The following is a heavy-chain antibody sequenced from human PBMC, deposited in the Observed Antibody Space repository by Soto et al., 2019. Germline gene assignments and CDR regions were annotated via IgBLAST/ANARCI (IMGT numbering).Heavy chain of an antibody. Sequence: QITLKESGPTLVKPTQTLTLTCTFSGFSLSTSGVGVGWIRQPPGKALEWLALIYWDDDKRYSPSLKSRLTITKDTSKHQVVLTMTNMDPVDTATYYCAHRPNTMVRGGQDAFDIWGQGTMVTVSS. CDR3: AHRPNTMVRGGQDAFDI. D-gene: IGHD3-10*01. V-gene: IGHV2-5*02. J-gene: IGHJ3*02. CDR2: IYWDDDK. CDR1: GFSLSTSGVG.